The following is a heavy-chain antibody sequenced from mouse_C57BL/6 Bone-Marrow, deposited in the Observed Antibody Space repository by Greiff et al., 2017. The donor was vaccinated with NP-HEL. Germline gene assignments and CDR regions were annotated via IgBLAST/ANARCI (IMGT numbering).Heavy chain of an antibody. V-gene: IGHV1-64*01. CDR3: GRRLYYPFDY. Sequence: QVQLQQPGAELVKPGASVKLSCKASGYTFTSYWMHWVKQRPGQGLEWIGMIHPNSGSTNYNEKFKGKATLTADKSSSTAYMQFSSLTSEDSAIYYCGRRLYYPFDYWGQGTTLTVSS. CDR2: IHPNSGST. D-gene: IGHD1-1*01. CDR1: GYTFTSYW. J-gene: IGHJ2*01.